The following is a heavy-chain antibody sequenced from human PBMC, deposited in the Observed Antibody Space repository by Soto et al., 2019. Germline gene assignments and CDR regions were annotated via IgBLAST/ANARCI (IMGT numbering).Heavy chain of an antibody. V-gene: IGHV3-23*01. D-gene: IGHD2-8*01. CDR3: AKARTRSYADALDI. J-gene: IGHJ3*02. Sequence: VQLLESGGGLVQPGGSLRLSCAASGFTFNNYAMNWVRQAPGKGLEWVSSISASGGSTYYADSVRGRFTISRDNSKNTLYLQTNSLRAENTAVYYCAKARTRSYADALDIWGQGTLVTVSS. CDR1: GFTFNNYA. CDR2: ISASGGST.